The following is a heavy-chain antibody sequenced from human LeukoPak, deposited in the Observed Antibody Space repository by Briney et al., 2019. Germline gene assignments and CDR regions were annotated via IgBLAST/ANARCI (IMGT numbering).Heavy chain of an antibody. CDR2: ISGSGGST. Sequence: PGGSLRLSCAASGFTFSSYAMSWVRWVRQAPGKGLEWVSAISGSGGSTYYADSVKGRFTISRDNSKNTLYLQMNSLRAEDTAVYYCAKDGSPSNYAGYYFDYWGQGTLVTVSS. CDR1: GFTFSSYA. V-gene: IGHV3-23*01. D-gene: IGHD1-7*01. CDR3: AKDGSPSNYAGYYFDY. J-gene: IGHJ4*02.